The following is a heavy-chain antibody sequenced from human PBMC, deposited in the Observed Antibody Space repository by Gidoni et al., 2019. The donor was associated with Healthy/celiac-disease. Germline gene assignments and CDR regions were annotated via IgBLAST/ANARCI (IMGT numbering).Heavy chain of an antibody. J-gene: IGHJ4*02. CDR1: GFTFSSYA. Sequence: EVQLLESGGGLVQPGGSLRLSCAASGFTFSSYAMSWVRQAPGKGLEWVSAISGSGGSTYYADSVKGRFTIARDNSKNTLYLQMNSLRAEDTAVYYCAKDCRSGGSCYQFDYWGQGTLVTVSS. CDR3: AKDCRSGGSCYQFDY. CDR2: ISGSGGST. V-gene: IGHV3-23*01. D-gene: IGHD2-15*01.